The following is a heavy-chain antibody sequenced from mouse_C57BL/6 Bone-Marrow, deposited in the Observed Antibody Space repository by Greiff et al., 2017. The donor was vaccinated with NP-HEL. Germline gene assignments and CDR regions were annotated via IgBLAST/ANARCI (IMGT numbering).Heavy chain of an antibody. V-gene: IGHV3-6*01. J-gene: IGHJ3*01. CDR2: ISYDGSN. Sequence: VQLKESGPGLVKPSQSLSLTCSVTGYSITSGYYWNWIRQFPGNKLEWMGYISYDGSNNYNPSLKNRISITRDTSKNQFFLKLNSVTTEDTATYYCAREDGNYGAYWGQGTLVTVSA. CDR3: AREDGNYGAY. CDR1: GYSITSGYY. D-gene: IGHD2-1*01.